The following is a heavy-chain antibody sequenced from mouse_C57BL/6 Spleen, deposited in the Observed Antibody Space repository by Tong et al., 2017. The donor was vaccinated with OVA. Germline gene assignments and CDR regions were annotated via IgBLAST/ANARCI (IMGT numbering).Heavy chain of an antibody. CDR1: GFTFSDYG. Sequence: EVQLQESGGGLVKPGGSLKLSCAASGFTFSDYGMHWVRQAPEKGLEWVAYISSGSSTIYYADTVKGRFTISRDNAKNTLFLQMTRQRSEDTAMYYCASPNWAGDCWYFDVWGTGTTVTVSS. CDR3: ASPNWAGDCWYFDV. D-gene: IGHD4-1*01. V-gene: IGHV5-17*01. CDR2: ISSGSSTI. J-gene: IGHJ1*03.